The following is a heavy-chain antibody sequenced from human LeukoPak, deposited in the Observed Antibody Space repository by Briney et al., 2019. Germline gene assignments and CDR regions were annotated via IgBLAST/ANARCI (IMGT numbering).Heavy chain of an antibody. CDR1: GCSISSYY. CDR3: ARHERIAVAGEEFDY. J-gene: IGHJ4*02. D-gene: IGHD6-19*01. Sequence: SETLSLTCTVSGCSISSYYWSWIRQPPGKGLEWIGYIYYSGSTNYNPSLKSRFTISVDTSKNQFSLKLSSVTAADTAVYYFARHERIAVAGEEFDYWGQGTLVTVSS. V-gene: IGHV4-59*08. CDR2: IYYSGST.